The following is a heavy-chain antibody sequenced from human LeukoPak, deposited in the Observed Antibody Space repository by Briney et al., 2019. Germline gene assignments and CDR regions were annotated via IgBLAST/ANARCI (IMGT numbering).Heavy chain of an antibody. CDR1: GYTFTSYG. V-gene: IGHV1-18*01. J-gene: IGHJ6*02. D-gene: IGHD3-10*01. CDR3: ARVRGSGSPTPYYYYGMDV. Sequence: EASVKVSCKASGYTFTSYGISWVRQAPGQGLEWMGWISAYNGNTNYAQKLQGRGTMTTDTSTSTAYMELRSLRSDDTAVYYCARVRGSGSPTPYYYYGMDVWGQGTTVTVSS. CDR2: ISAYNGNT.